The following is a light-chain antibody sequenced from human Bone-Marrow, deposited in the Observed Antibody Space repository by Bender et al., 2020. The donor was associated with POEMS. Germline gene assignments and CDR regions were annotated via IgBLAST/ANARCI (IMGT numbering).Light chain of an antibody. CDR1: TLTHNY. Sequence: YELTQPPSVSVSPGQTARITCSGDTLTHNYAYWYQQKSGQAPVLVMYEDSKRPSDISERFSGSNSGTVATLTIGGAQVEEEGYYYCSSADDNDSIIFGGGTRLT. CDR2: EDS. CDR3: SSADDNDSII. V-gene: IGLV3-10*01. J-gene: IGLJ2*01.